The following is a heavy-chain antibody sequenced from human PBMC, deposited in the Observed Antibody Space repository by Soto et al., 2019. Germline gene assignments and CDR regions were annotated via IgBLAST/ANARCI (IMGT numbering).Heavy chain of an antibody. CDR1: GFTFSNAW. V-gene: IGHV3-15*01. CDR2: IKSKTDGGTT. CDR3: ATAFGGVMPFDY. J-gene: IGHJ4*02. D-gene: IGHD3-16*01. Sequence: EVQLVESGGGLVKPGGSLRLSCAASGFTFSNAWMSWVRHAPGKGLEWVGRIKSKTDGGTTDYAAPGKGRFTISRDDSKNTLYLQMNSLKTEDTAVYYGATAFGGVMPFDYWGQGTLVTVSS.